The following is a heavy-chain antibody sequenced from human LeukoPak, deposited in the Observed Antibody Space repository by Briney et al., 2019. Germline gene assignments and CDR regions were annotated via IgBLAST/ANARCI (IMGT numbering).Heavy chain of an antibody. J-gene: IGHJ4*02. CDR2: IYYSGST. Sequence: PSETLSLTCTVSGGSISSYYWSWIRQPPGKGLEWIGYIYYSGSTNYNPSLKSRVTISVDTSKNQFSLKLSSVTAADTAVYYCARERGLIVATPFDYWGQGTLVTVSS. D-gene: IGHD5-12*01. CDR1: GGSISSYY. CDR3: ARERGLIVATPFDY. V-gene: IGHV4-59*01.